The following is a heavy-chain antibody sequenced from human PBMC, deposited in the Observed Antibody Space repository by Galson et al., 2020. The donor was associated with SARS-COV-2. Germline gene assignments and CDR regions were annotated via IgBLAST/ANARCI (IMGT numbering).Heavy chain of an antibody. CDR3: ARSGRAFCGGDCPHVVDY. Sequence: ASVKVSCKASGGTFSNYAISWVREAPGQGLAWMGGIIPIFNTANFAQRFQGRVTITTDESTSTAYMELSSLKSEDTAVYYCARSGRAFCGGDCPHVVDYWGQGTLVTVCS. CDR1: GGTFSNYA. D-gene: IGHD2-21*02. CDR2: IIPIFNTA. J-gene: IGHJ4*02. V-gene: IGHV1-69*05.